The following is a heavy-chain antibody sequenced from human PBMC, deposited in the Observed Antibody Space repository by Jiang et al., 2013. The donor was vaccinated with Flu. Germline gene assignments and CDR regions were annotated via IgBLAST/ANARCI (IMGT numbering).Heavy chain of an antibody. Sequence: FTFSSYWMSWVRQAPGKGLEWVANIKQDGSEKYYVDSVKGRFTISRDNAKNSLYLQMNSLRAEDTAVYYCARVTTSGGYCSTSCFYYYYYGMDVWGQGTTVTVSS. CDR2: IKQDGSEK. V-gene: IGHV3-7*03. J-gene: IGHJ6*02. CDR1: FTFSSYW. CDR3: ARVTTSGGYCSTSCFYYYYYGMDV. D-gene: IGHD2-2*01.